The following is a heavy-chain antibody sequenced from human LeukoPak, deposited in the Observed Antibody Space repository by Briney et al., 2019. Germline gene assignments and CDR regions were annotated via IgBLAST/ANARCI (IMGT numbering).Heavy chain of an antibody. Sequence: ASVKVSCKASGYTFTCYYMHWVRQAPGQGLEWMGWINPNSGGTNYAQKFQGRVTMTRDTSISTAYMELSRLRSDDTAVYYCARDKLSTVTKTPFDYWGQGTLVTVSS. CDR3: ARDKLSTVTKTPFDY. V-gene: IGHV1-2*02. J-gene: IGHJ4*02. CDR1: GYTFTCYY. D-gene: IGHD4-17*01. CDR2: INPNSGGT.